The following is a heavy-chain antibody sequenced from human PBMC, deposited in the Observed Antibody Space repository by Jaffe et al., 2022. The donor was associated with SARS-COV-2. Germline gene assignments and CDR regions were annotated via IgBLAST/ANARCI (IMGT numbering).Heavy chain of an antibody. J-gene: IGHJ3*02. CDR2: IYYSGST. V-gene: IGHV4-39*01. Sequence: QLQLQESGPGLVKPSETLSLTCTVSGGSISSSSYYWGWIRQPPGKGLEWIGSIYYSGSTYYNPSLKSRVTISVDTSKNQFSLKLSSVTAADTAVYYCASRRATTTDAFDIWGQGTMVTVSS. D-gene: IGHD1-26*01. CDR1: GGSISSSSYY. CDR3: ASRRATTTDAFDI.